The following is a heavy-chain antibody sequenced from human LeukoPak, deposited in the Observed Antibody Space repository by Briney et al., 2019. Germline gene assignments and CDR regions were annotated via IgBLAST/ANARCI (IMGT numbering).Heavy chain of an antibody. J-gene: IGHJ3*02. V-gene: IGHV3-48*04. CDR1: GFTFSRYG. Sequence: GGSLRLSCAATGFTFSRYGMHWVRQAPGKAMEWVSGISWNSGSIGYADSVKGRFTISRDNAKNSLYLQMNSLRAEDTAVYYCARPSSGYSNDAFDIWGQGTMVTVSS. CDR3: ARPSSGYSNDAFDI. D-gene: IGHD3-22*01. CDR2: ISWNSGSI.